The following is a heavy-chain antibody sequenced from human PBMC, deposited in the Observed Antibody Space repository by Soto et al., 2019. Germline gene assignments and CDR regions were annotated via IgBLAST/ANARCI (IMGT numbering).Heavy chain of an antibody. CDR2: IYYSGST. D-gene: IGHD3-3*01. Sequence: SETLSLTCTVSGSSISSYYWSWIRQPPGKGLEWIGYIYYSGSTNYNPSLKSRVTISVDTSKNQFSLKLSSVTAADTAVYYCARDFPIFGVVPPSDYYYYMDVWGKGTTVTVSS. CDR1: GSSISSYY. V-gene: IGHV4-59*01. CDR3: ARDFPIFGVVPPSDYYYYMDV. J-gene: IGHJ6*03.